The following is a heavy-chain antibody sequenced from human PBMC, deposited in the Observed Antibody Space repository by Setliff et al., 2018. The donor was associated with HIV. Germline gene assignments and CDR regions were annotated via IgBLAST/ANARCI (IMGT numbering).Heavy chain of an antibody. CDR2: IYFNGNT. D-gene: IGHD1-26*01. Sequence: SETLSLTCTVSGGSLTGYYWSWIRQPPGKGLEWIGYIYFNGNTNLNPSLESRLSMSVDTSKNQFSLKLNSVTAADTAVYYCVREVGYFDFWGRGTLVTVSS. CDR1: GGSLTGYY. V-gene: IGHV4-59*01. CDR3: VREVGYFDF. J-gene: IGHJ2*01.